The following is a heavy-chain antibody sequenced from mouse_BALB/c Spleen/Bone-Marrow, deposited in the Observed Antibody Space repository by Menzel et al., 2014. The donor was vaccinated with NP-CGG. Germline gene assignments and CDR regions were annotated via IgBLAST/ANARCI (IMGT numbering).Heavy chain of an antibody. J-gene: IGHJ2*01. D-gene: IGHD1-1*01. V-gene: IGHV1S137*01. CDR1: GYTFTDYA. CDR2: ISTYYGDA. Sequence: QVQLKQSGAELVRPGVSAKISCKGSGYTFTDYAMHWVKQSHAKSLEWIGVISTYYGDASYNQKFKGKATLTVDKSSSTAYMELARLTSEDSAIYYCAREPIYYYGSTLDYWGQGTTLTVSS. CDR3: AREPIYYYGSTLDY.